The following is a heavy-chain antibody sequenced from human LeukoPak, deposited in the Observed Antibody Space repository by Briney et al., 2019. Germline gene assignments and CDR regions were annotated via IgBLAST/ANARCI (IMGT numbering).Heavy chain of an antibody. J-gene: IGHJ4*02. CDR3: ARHREYSYSDY. CDR1: GYSFTSYW. D-gene: IGHD5-18*01. Sequence: GESLQISCKGSGYSFTSYWIGWVRQMPGKGLEWMGIIYPGDSATRYSPSFQGQVTISADKSISTAYLQWSSLKASDTAMYYCARHREYSYSDYWGQGTLVTVSS. CDR2: IYPGDSAT. V-gene: IGHV5-51*01.